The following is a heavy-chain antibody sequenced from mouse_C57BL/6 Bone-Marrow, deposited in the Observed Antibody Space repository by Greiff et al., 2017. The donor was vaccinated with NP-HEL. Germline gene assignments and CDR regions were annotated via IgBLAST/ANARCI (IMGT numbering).Heavy chain of an antibody. Sequence: QVTLKECGPGILQPSQTLSLTCSFSGFSLSTFGMGVGWIRQPSGKGLEWLAHIWWDDDKYYNPALKSRLTISKDTSKNQVFLKIANVDTADTATYYCARILYYYGSSRTGNYAMDYWGQGTSVTVSS. CDR3: ARILYYYGSSRTGNYAMDY. D-gene: IGHD1-1*01. V-gene: IGHV8-8*01. J-gene: IGHJ4*01. CDR1: GFSLSTFGMG. CDR2: IWWDDDK.